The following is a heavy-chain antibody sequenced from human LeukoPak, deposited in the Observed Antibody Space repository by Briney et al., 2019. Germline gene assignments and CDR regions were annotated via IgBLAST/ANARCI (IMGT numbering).Heavy chain of an antibody. Sequence: GASVKVSCKASGYTVTGYYMHWVRQTPGQGLEWMGRINPNSGGTNYAQKFQGRVTMTRDTSISTAYMELSRLRSDDTAVYYCARHSNTAMVDYWGQGTLVTVSS. J-gene: IGHJ4*02. CDR1: GYTVTGYY. CDR2: INPNSGGT. D-gene: IGHD5-18*01. CDR3: ARHSNTAMVDY. V-gene: IGHV1-2*06.